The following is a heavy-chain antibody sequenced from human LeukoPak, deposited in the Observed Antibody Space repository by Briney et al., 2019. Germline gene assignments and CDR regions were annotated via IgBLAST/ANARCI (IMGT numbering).Heavy chain of an antibody. Sequence: PGGSLRLSCAGSGFSFSTYTMTWVRQAPGKGLEWVASISSGGDHMFYIDSVKGRFTIPRDDARNSLHLQMNSLRAEDTAVYYCAIAPLSAVVLYWGQGTLVTVSS. J-gene: IGHJ4*02. CDR3: AIAPLSAVVLY. CDR2: ISSGGDHM. CDR1: GFSFSTYT. D-gene: IGHD2-21*01. V-gene: IGHV3-21*06.